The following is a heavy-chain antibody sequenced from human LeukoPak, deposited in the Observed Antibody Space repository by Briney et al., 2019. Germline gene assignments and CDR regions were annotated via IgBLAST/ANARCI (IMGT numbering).Heavy chain of an antibody. V-gene: IGHV1-69*05. D-gene: IGHD3-22*01. CDR1: GYTFTGYY. Sequence: ASVKVSCKASGYTFTGYYMHWVRQAPGQGLEWMGRIIPIFGTANYAQKFQGRVTITTDESTSTAYMELSSLRSEDTAVYYCARSTANYYDSSGYYYWFDPWGQGTLVTVSS. CDR3: ARSTANYYDSSGYYYWFDP. J-gene: IGHJ5*02. CDR2: IIPIFGTA.